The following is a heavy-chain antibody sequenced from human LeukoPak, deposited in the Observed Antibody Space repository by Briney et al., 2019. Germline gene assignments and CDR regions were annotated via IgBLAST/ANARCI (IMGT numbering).Heavy chain of an antibody. J-gene: IGHJ4*02. CDR1: GFTFSCYA. CDR3: AKGSVAGPTHFDY. Sequence: GGSLRFSCAASGFTFSCYAMSWVRQAPGKGVEWVSAISGSGGSTFYADSVKGRFTISRDNSKNTLYLPMNSLSAEDTAVYYCAKGSVAGPTHFDYWGQGTLVTVSS. V-gene: IGHV3-23*01. D-gene: IGHD6-19*01. CDR2: ISGSGGST.